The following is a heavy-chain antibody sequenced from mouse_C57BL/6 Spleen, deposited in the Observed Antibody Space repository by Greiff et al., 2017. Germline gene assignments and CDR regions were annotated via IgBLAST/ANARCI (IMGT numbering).Heavy chain of an antibody. J-gene: IGHJ2*01. CDR1: GYTFTDYE. V-gene: IGHV1-15*01. CDR2: IDPETGGT. Sequence: QVQLQQSGAELVRPGASVTLSCKASGYTFTDYEMHWVKQTPVHGLEWIGAIDPETGGTAYNQKFKGKAILTADKSSSTAYMELRSLTSEDSAVYYCTRDRDYYGFGYWGQGTTLTVSS. D-gene: IGHD1-1*01. CDR3: TRDRDYYGFGY.